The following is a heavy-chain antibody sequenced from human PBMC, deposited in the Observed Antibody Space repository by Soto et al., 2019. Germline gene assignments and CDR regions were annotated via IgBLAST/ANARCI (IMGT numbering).Heavy chain of an antibody. J-gene: IGHJ4*02. CDR1: GGSIGSYF. CDR2: IYYTGST. V-gene: IGHV4-59*01. CDR3: ARARNGPHDNTEPLDY. D-gene: IGHD1-1*01. Sequence: PSETLSLTCTVSGGSIGSYFWSWIRQPPGKGLEWIGHIYYTGSTNYNPSLKSRVTISVDTSKNQFSLKLRSVTAADTAVYYCARARNGPHDNTEPLDYWGQGTLVTVS.